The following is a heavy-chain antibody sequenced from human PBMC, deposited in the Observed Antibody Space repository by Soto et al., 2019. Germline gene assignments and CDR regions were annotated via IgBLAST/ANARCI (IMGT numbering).Heavy chain of an antibody. CDR1: GFTFISYG. Sequence: WGSLRLSCAASGFTFISYGIHLFRHSPFKWLEWVAVISYDGSNKYYADSVKGRFTISRDNSKNTLYLQMKSLRAEDTAVYYCAKGPVRFENYYYYGRDVWGKETTVTVSS. V-gene: IGHV3-30*18. D-gene: IGHD4-17*01. CDR2: ISYDGSNK. CDR3: AKGPVRFENYYYYGRDV. J-gene: IGHJ6*04.